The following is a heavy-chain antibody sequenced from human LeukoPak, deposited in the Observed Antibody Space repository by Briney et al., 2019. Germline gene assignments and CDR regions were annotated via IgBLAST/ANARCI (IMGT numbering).Heavy chain of an antibody. CDR3: ARDRIVGATTPPFYHYYGLDV. Sequence: SQTLSLTCTVSGGSISSGDYYWSWIRQHPGKGLEWIGCIYYSGSTFYYNPSLKSRVTISVDTSKNQFSLRLTSVTAADTAVYYCARDRIVGATTPPFYHYYGLDVWGQGTTVTVS. V-gene: IGHV4-31*03. D-gene: IGHD1-26*01. CDR1: GGSISSGDYY. CDR2: IYYSGSTF. J-gene: IGHJ6*02.